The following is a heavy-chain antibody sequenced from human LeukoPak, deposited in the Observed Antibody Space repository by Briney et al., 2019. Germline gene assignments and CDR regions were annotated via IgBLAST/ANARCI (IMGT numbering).Heavy chain of an antibody. CDR1: GFSFSTYW. J-gene: IGHJ4*02. CDR3: VRGGQGFGY. D-gene: IGHD3-10*01. V-gene: IGHV3-7*01. CDR2: IKQDGSEK. Sequence: GGSLRLSCAASGFSFSTYWMSWVRQAPGKRLEWVANIKQDGSEKNYVDSVKGRFTISRDNAKNSLYLQMNSLRDEDTALYYCVRGGQGFGYWGQGTLVTVSS.